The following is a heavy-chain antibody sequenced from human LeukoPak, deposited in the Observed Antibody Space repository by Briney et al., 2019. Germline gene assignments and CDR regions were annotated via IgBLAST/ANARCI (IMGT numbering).Heavy chain of an antibody. V-gene: IGHV3-48*04. D-gene: IGHD2-21*02. J-gene: IGHJ5*02. CDR1: GFTFSSYW. CDR3: ARDALGAYCGGDCDPS. CDR2: ISSSGSTI. Sequence: GGSLRLSCEGSGFTFSSYWMHWVRQAPGKGLEWVSYISSSGSTIYYADSVKGRFTISRDNAKNSLYLQMNSLRAEDTAVYYCARDALGAYCGGDCDPSWGQGTLVTVSS.